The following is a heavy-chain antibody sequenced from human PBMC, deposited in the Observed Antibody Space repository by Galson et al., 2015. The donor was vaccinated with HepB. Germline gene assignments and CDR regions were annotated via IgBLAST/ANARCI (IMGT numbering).Heavy chain of an antibody. J-gene: IGHJ4*02. CDR1: GFTFTKYG. CDR2: IWSDGSDK. Sequence: SLRLSCAPSGFTFTKYGMHWVRQAPGKGLEWVALIWSDGSDKNYADSVKDRFTISRDNSKNTVSLQMDSLRAEDTAVYYCARDRTYCGSPSCSRMGPNYWGQGTLVTVSS. CDR3: ARDRTYCGSPSCSRMGPNY. V-gene: IGHV3-33*01. D-gene: IGHD2-2*01.